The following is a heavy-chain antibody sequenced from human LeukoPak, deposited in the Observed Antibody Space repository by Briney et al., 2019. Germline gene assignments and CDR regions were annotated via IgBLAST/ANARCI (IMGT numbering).Heavy chain of an antibody. J-gene: IGHJ4*02. D-gene: IGHD6-19*01. Sequence: ASVKVSCKASGYTFTRYYMHWVRQAPGQGLEWMGWINPNSGGTNYAQKFQGRVTMTRDTSISTAYMELSRLRSDDTAVYYCASVGGSGWYYFDYWGQGTLVTVSS. CDR1: GYTFTRYY. CDR2: INPNSGGT. V-gene: IGHV1-2*02. CDR3: ASVGGSGWYYFDY.